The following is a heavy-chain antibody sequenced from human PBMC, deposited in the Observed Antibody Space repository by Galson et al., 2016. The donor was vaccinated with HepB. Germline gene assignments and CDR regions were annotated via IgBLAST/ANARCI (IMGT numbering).Heavy chain of an antibody. CDR3: AIDPSQWHDLLFGN. J-gene: IGHJ4*02. CDR2: ICGRCGDM. V-gene: IGHV3-23*01. Sequence: SLRLSCAASGFTFDKYGMTWFRQASGKGLEWVSTICGRCGDMDYADSVKGRFTISRDDSKTTLYLHMNSLRVEDTAIYYCAIDPSQWHDLLFGNWAQGTLVTVSA. CDR1: GFTFDKYG. D-gene: IGHD6-19*01.